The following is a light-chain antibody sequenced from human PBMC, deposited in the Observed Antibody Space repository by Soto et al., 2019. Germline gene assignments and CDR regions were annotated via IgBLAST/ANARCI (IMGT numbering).Light chain of an antibody. CDR2: DAS. V-gene: IGKV3-11*01. Sequence: EIVLTQSPATLSLSPGERATLSCRASQSVSSYLAWYQQKPGQAPRLLIYDASNRATGIPARFSGSGSGTDFTLTISRLEPEDFAVYYCQHYGNSPWTFGQGTKVDIK. CDR1: QSVSSY. CDR3: QHYGNSPWT. J-gene: IGKJ1*01.